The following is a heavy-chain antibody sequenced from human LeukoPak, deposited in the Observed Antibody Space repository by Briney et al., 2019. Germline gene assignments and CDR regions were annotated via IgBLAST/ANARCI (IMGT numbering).Heavy chain of an antibody. J-gene: IGHJ4*02. Sequence: AGGSLRLSCAASGFTFSDSSMTWIRQAPGKGLEWLSYISSSGSSIYYADSVKGRFTISRDSAKNLLYLQMNSLRAEDTAVYHCARDGSPYSYYFDYWGPGTLVTASS. CDR2: ISSSGSSI. V-gene: IGHV3-11*01. D-gene: IGHD2-15*01. CDR1: GFTFSDSS. CDR3: ARDGSPYSYYFDY.